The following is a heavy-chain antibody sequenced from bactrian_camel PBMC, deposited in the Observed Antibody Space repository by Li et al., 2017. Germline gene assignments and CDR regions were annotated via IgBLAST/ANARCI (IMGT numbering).Heavy chain of an antibody. Sequence: HVQLVESGGGSAQAGGSLRLSCAASGDIHSGACMAWFRQAPGKEREGVARVNWDGGTFYVDSVKGRFTISQDNEKNTLYLEMNSLKPEDTAMYCCATGRSPFAACASWSDFTYWGQGTQVTVS. D-gene: IGHD6*01. V-gene: IGHV3S53*01. CDR3: ATGRSPFAACASWSDFTY. CDR1: GDIHSGAC. J-gene: IGHJ4*01. CDR2: VNWDGGT.